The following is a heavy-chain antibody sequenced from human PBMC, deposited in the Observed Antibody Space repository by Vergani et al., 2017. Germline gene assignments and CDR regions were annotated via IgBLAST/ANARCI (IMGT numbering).Heavy chain of an antibody. Sequence: LHLVESGGGVFQLGRSLRLSCAASGFTFSSYGMYWVRQAPGKGLEWVAVIWYEGSNKNYADSVKGRFTTSRDNSKNTLYLQMNSLGAEDTAVYYCAREEGSYGYTSDYYYYGMDVWGQGTTVTVSS. D-gene: IGHD5-18*01. CDR2: IWYEGSNK. J-gene: IGHJ6*02. CDR3: AREEGSYGYTSDYYYYGMDV. V-gene: IGHV3-33*01. CDR1: GFTFSSYG.